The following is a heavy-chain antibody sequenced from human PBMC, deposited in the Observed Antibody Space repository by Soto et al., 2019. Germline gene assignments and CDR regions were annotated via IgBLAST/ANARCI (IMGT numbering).Heavy chain of an antibody. CDR1: GFTFSSYA. Sequence: GGSLRLSCAASGFTFSSYAMSWVRQAPGKGLEWVSAISGSGGSTYYADSVKGRFTISRDNSKNTLYLPMNSLRAEDTAVYYCAKGRYCTNGVCRNFDYWGQGTLVTVSS. CDR3: AKGRYCTNGVCRNFDY. V-gene: IGHV3-23*01. CDR2: ISGSGGST. J-gene: IGHJ4*02. D-gene: IGHD2-8*01.